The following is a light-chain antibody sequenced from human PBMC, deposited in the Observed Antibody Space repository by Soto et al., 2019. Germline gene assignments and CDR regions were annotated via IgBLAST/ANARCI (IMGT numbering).Light chain of an antibody. Sequence: QSVLTQPPSVSGAPGQRVTISCTGRSSNIGAGYDVHWYQQLPGTAPKLLIYSNNNRPSGVPDRFSASKSGTSASLAITGLQAEDEADYYCQSYDSSLSGRYVFGTGTKATVL. J-gene: IGLJ1*01. CDR2: SNN. CDR3: QSYDSSLSGRYV. V-gene: IGLV1-40*01. CDR1: SSNIGAGYD.